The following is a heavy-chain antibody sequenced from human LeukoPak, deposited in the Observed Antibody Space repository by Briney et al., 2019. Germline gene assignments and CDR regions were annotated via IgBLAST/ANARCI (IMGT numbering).Heavy chain of an antibody. CDR2: IYHSGST. CDR3: ARLVGAEYFDWFRWFDP. V-gene: IGHV4-30-2*01. J-gene: IGHJ5*02. CDR1: GGSISSGGYY. Sequence: PSETLSLTCTVSGGSISSGGYYWSWIRQPPGKGLEWIGYIYHSGSTYYNPSLKSRVTISVDTSKNQFSLKLSSVTAADTAVYYCARLVGAEYFDWFRWFDPWGQGTLVTVSS. D-gene: IGHD3-9*01.